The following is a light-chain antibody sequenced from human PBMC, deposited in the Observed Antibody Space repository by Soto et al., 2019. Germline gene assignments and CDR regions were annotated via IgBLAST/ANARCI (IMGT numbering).Light chain of an antibody. Sequence: EIVLTQSPGTLSLSPGERATLSCRASQSVSSNYLAWYQQKPGQAPRLLIYGASIRATGIPDRFSGSGSGTDFTLAISRLEPEDFAVYYCQQYGSSPWTFGQGTRVET. CDR3: QQYGSSPWT. CDR1: QSVSSNY. J-gene: IGKJ1*01. CDR2: GAS. V-gene: IGKV3-20*01.